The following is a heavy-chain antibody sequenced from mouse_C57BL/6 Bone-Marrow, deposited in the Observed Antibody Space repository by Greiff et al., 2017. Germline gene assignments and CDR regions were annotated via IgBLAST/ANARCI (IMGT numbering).Heavy chain of an antibody. CDR2: ISDGGSYT. J-gene: IGHJ2*01. CDR1: GFTFSSYA. CDR3: AREKGLLSFDY. D-gene: IGHD2-10*01. V-gene: IGHV5-4*01. Sequence: EVMLVESGGGLVKPGGSLKLSCAASGFTFSSYAMSWVRQTPEKRLEWVATISDGGSYTYYPDNVKGRFTISRDNAKNNLYLQMSHLKSEDTAMYYCAREKGLLSFDYWGQGTTLTVSS.